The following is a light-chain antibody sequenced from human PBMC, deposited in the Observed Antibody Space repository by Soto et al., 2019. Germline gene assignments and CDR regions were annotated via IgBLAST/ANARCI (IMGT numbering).Light chain of an antibody. CDR3: CSSGGSPTDV. CDR1: SSNVGSYKL. CDR2: EVN. Sequence: QSALTQPASVSGSPGQSITISCTGTSSNVGSYKLVSWYQQHPGKAPKLMIFEVNKRPSGVSNRFSGSKSGNTASLTISGLKVEDEADYYCCSSGGSPTDVFGIGTKVTVL. J-gene: IGLJ1*01. V-gene: IGLV2-23*02.